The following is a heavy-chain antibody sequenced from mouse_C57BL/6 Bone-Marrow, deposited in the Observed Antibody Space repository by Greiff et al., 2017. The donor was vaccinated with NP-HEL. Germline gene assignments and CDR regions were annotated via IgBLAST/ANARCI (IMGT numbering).Heavy chain of an antibody. J-gene: IGHJ1*03. CDR2: IYPGNGDT. Sequence: QVQLKESGAELVRPGASVKMSCKASGYTFTSYNMHWVKQTPRQGLEWIGAIYPGNGDTSYNQKFKGKATLTVDKSSSTAYMQLSSLTSEDSAVYFCARSDTTDWYFDVWGTGTTVTVSS. CDR3: ARSDTTDWYFDV. CDR1: GYTFTSYN. V-gene: IGHV1-12*01. D-gene: IGHD1-1*01.